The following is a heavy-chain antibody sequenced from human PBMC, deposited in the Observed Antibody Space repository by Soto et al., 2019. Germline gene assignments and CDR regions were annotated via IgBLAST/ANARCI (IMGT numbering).Heavy chain of an antibody. V-gene: IGHV3-23*01. J-gene: IGHJ4*02. CDR3: AKESLKTPVTGPVDC. D-gene: IGHD6-19*01. CDR1: GFTFSSYA. CDR2: ISGSGGST. Sequence: EVQLLESGGGLVQPGGSQRLSCTASGFTFSSYALSWVRQAPGKGLGWVSSISGSGGSTYYAASVKGRVTISRDNSKNTRYLQMSSLRAEDTAVYYCAKESLKTPVTGPVDCWGQGTVVTVS.